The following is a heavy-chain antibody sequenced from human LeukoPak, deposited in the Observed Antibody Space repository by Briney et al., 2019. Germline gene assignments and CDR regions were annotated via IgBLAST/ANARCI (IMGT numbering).Heavy chain of an antibody. CDR2: INPNSGGT. CDR3: ARGSVPTKYSGYDYFGSGWFDP. CDR1: GYTFSDYY. V-gene: IGHV1-2*02. D-gene: IGHD5-12*01. Sequence: ASVKVSCKTFGYTFSDYYMHWVRQAPGQGLEWMGWINPNSGGTNSAQKFQGRVTMTRDTSISTAYMELSRLRSDDTAVYYCARGSVPTKYSGYDYFGSGWFDPWGQGTLVTVSS. J-gene: IGHJ5*02.